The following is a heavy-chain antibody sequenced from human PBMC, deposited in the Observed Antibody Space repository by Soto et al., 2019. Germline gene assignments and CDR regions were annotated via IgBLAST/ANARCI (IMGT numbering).Heavy chain of an antibody. CDR3: ARAGYYDMPGVYYYYYYMDV. CDR1: GYTFTSYD. D-gene: IGHD3-9*01. CDR2: MNPNSGNT. V-gene: IGHV1-8*01. J-gene: IGHJ6*03. Sequence: ASVKVSCKASGYTFTSYDINWVRQATGQGLEWMGWMNPNSGNTGYAQKFQGRVTMTRNTSISTAYMELSSLRSEDTAVYYCARAGYYDMPGVYYYYYYMDVWGKGTTVTVSS.